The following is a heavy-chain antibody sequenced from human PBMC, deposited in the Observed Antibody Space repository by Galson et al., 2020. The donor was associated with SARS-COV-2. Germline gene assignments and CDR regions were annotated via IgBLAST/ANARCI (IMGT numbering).Heavy chain of an antibody. D-gene: IGHD3-3*01. CDR3: ARDFDFGVVLYGMDV. CDR1: GYTFTSYD. CDR2: MNPNSGNT. V-gene: IGHV1-8*01. J-gene: IGHJ6*02. Sequence: ASVKVSCKASGYTFTSYDINWVRQATGQGLEWMGWMNPNSGNTGYAQKFQGRVTMTRNTSISTAYMELSSLRSKDTAVYYCARDFDFGVVLYGMDVWGQGTTVTVSS.